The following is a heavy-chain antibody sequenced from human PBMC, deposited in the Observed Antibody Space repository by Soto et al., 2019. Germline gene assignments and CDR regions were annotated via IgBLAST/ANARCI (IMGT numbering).Heavy chain of an antibody. CDR2: ISYDGNDA. Sequence: QVQLVESGGGVVQPGRPLRLSCAASGFTFSSYGMHWVRQAPGKGLEWVALISYDGNDAYYAESVKGRFTISRDNSKNTMFLQMNSLRFEDTAFYYCAKEFLRWGFHQYGMDVWGQGTTVTVSS. V-gene: IGHV3-30*18. J-gene: IGHJ6*01. CDR1: GFTFSSYG. CDR3: AKEFLRWGFHQYGMDV. D-gene: IGHD4-17*01.